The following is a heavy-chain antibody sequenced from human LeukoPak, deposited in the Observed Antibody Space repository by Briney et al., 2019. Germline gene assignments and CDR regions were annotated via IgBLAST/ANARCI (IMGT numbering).Heavy chain of an antibody. J-gene: IGHJ6*02. D-gene: IGHD4-4*01. V-gene: IGHV3-33*01. CDR1: GFTFSSYG. Sequence: GGSLRLSCAASGFTFSSYGMHWVRQAPGKGLEWVALTWHDGSNKYYADSVKGRFTTSRDNSKNTLYLQMNSLRAEDTAVYYCGRDGGYSKYANSMVVWGQGTTVTVSS. CDR2: TWHDGSNK. CDR3: GRDGGYSKYANSMVV.